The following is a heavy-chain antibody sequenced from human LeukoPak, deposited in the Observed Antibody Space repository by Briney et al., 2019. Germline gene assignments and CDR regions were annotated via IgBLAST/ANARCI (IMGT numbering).Heavy chain of an antibody. CDR1: GFTFSSYS. V-gene: IGHV3-21*01. J-gene: IGHJ4*02. Sequence: PGGSLRLSCAASGFTFSSYSMNWVRQAPGKGLEWVSSISSSSSYIYYADSVKGRFTISRDNAKNSLYLQMNSLRAEDTAVYYCARGATVTTYYFDYWGQGTLVTVSS. D-gene: IGHD4-17*01. CDR2: ISSSSSYI. CDR3: ARGATVTTYYFDY.